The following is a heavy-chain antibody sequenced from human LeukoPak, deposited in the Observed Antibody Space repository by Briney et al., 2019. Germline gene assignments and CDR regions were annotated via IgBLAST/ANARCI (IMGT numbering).Heavy chain of an antibody. CDR2: ISAYNGNT. D-gene: IGHD4-17*01. CDR1: GYTFTTYG. J-gene: IGHJ4*02. V-gene: IGHV1-18*01. CDR3: ARDDERRLSYFDY. Sequence: GASVKVSCKASGYTFTTYGITWVRQAPGQGLEWMGWISAYNGNTNYAQRAQGRVTMTTDTSTGTAYMELRSLRSDDTAVYYCARDDERRLSYFDYWGQGTLVTVSS.